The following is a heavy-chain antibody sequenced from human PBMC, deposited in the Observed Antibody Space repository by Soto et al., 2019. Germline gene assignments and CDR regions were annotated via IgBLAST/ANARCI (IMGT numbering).Heavy chain of an antibody. CDR3: SRIYCSGGNCYFNGFDP. V-gene: IGHV1-46*01. CDR2: INPSAGST. Sequence: ASVKVSCKASGYTFTSYYMYLVRQAPRQGFEWMGIINPSAGSTSYAQKFQGRVTMTRDTSTSTVYMELSSLRAEDTAVYYCSRIYCSGGNCYFNGFDPWGQGTLVTVSS. J-gene: IGHJ5*02. D-gene: IGHD2-15*01. CDR1: GYTFTSYY.